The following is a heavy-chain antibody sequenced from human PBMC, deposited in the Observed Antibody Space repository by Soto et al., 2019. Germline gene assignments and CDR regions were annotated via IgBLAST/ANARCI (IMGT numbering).Heavy chain of an antibody. V-gene: IGHV3-11*06. D-gene: IGHD6-13*01. CDR2: ISSSSSYT. J-gene: IGHJ6*02. CDR1: GFTFSDYY. Sequence: PGGSLRLSCAASGFTFSDYYMSWIRQAPGKGLEWVSYISSSSSYTNYADSVKGRFTISRDNAKNSLYLQMNSLRAEDTAVYYCARDDVSRGIIAAAGTSGYYYGMDVWGQGTTVTVYS. CDR3: ARDDVSRGIIAAAGTSGYYYGMDV.